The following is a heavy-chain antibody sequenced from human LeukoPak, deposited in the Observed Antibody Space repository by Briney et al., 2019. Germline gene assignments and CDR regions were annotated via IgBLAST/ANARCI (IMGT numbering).Heavy chain of an antibody. V-gene: IGHV4-59*01. CDR1: GGSISSYY. D-gene: IGHD5/OR15-5a*01. J-gene: IGHJ4*02. CDR3: ARVSTLYFDY. Sequence: MPSETLSLTCTVSGGSISSYYWSWIRQPPGKGLEWIGYIYYSGSTNYNPSLKSRVTISVDTSKNQFSLKLSSVTAAGTAVYYCARVSTLYFDYWGQGTLVTVSS. CDR2: IYYSGST.